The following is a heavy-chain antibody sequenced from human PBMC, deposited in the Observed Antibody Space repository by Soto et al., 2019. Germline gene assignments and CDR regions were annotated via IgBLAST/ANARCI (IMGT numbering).Heavy chain of an antibody. J-gene: IGHJ6*02. V-gene: IGHV4-34*01. Sequence: QVQLQQWGAGLLKPSETLSLTCAVYGGSFSGYYWNWIRQPPGKGLEWIGEIHHSGSTNYNPSLKSGVTISVDTSKNQFSLKLSSVTAADTAVYYCARGWARRDGYPPYYYYGMDVWGQGTTVTVSS. CDR1: GGSFSGYY. CDR2: IHHSGST. CDR3: ARGWARRDGYPPYYYYGMDV. D-gene: IGHD5-18*01.